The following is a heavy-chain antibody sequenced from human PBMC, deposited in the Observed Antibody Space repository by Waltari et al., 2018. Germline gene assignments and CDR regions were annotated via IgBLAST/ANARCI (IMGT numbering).Heavy chain of an antibody. Sequence: QVPLVQSGAEVKEPGASVKVSCKASGSTFTRHYINWVRQAPGQGLEWMGRITPHTGGTYYSQKFQGRVTMTRDMSITTAYMEVSSLRSDDTAVYYCARDLVGSGWSIDYWGQGTLVTVSS. CDR3: ARDLVGSGWSIDY. CDR2: ITPHTGGT. J-gene: IGHJ4*02. D-gene: IGHD6-19*01. CDR1: GSTFTRHY. V-gene: IGHV1-2*06.